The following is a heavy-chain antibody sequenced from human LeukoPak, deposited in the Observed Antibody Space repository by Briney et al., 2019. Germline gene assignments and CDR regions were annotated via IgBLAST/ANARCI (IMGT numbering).Heavy chain of an antibody. V-gene: IGHV3-64D*06. CDR3: VKDLRGPGANYFDY. J-gene: IGHJ4*02. CDR2: ISSNGVNT. D-gene: IGHD7-27*01. CDR1: GFTFSSYA. Sequence: GGSLRLSCSASGFTFSSYAMHWVRQAPGKGLEYASAISSNGVNTYYADSVKGRFTISRDNSKNKLYLQMSSLRAEYTAVYYCVKDLRGPGANYFDYWGQGTLVTVSS.